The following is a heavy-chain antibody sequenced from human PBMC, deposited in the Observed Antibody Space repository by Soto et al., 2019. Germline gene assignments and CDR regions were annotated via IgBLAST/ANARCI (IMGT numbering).Heavy chain of an antibody. Sequence: QVQLVQSGAEVKKPGSSVKVSCKASGGTFSSYTISWVRQAPGQGLEWMGRIIPILGIANYAQKFQGRVTITADKSTSTAYMELSRLRSEDTAVYYCAREFSVQLERGSNYYYYYMDVWGKGTTVTVSS. CDR2: IIPILGIA. CDR1: GGTFSSYT. D-gene: IGHD1-1*01. J-gene: IGHJ6*03. CDR3: AREFSVQLERGSNYYYYYMDV. V-gene: IGHV1-69*08.